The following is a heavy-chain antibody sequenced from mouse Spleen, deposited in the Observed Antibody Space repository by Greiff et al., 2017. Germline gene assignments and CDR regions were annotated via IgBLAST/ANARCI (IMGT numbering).Heavy chain of an antibody. Sequence: EVNVVESGGGLVKPGGSLKLSCAASGFTFSSYAMSWVRQSPEKRLEWVAEISSGGSYTYYPDTVTGRFTISRDNAKNTLYLEMSSLRSEDTAMYYCARGGNHEGFDYWGQGTTLTVSS. CDR2: ISSGGSYT. V-gene: IGHV5-9-4*01. D-gene: IGHD2-1*01. CDR3: ARGGNHEGFDY. CDR1: GFTFSSYA. J-gene: IGHJ2*01.